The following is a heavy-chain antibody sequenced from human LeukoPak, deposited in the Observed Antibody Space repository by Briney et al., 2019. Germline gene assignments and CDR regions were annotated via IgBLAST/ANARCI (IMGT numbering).Heavy chain of an antibody. V-gene: IGHV1-24*01. CDR3: ATVGGTMLWFGELLSSYYYGMDV. CDR1: GYTLTELS. J-gene: IGHJ6*02. D-gene: IGHD3-10*01. CDR2: FDPEDGET. Sequence: ASVKVSCKVSGYTLTELSMHWVRQAPGKGLEWMGGFDPEDGETIYAQKFQGRVTMTEDTSTDTAYMELSSLRSEDTAVYYCATVGGTMLWFGELLSSYYYGMDVWGQGTTVTVSS.